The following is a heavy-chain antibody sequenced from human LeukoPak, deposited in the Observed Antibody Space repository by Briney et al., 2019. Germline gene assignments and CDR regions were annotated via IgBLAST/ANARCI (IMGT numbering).Heavy chain of an antibody. Sequence: PGRSLRLSCAASGFTFSSYGMHWVRQAPGKGLEWVAVISYDGSNKYYADSVKGRFTISRDNSKNTLYLQMNSLRVEDTAVYYCAKDYYGSGSLPDYWGQGTLVTVSS. J-gene: IGHJ4*02. CDR3: AKDYYGSGSLPDY. CDR2: ISYDGSNK. CDR1: GFTFSSYG. V-gene: IGHV3-30*18. D-gene: IGHD3-10*01.